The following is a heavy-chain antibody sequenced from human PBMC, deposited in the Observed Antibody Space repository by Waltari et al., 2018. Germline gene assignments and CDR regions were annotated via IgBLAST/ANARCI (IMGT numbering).Heavy chain of an antibody. CDR3: ARGASLGY. Sequence: EVQLVESGGGLVQPGGSLRLSCAASGFTLSSNWMHWVRQAPGKGLVWVARINSDGIATTYADSVRGRFTISSDNAKNTLYLQMNSLKAEDTAVYYCARGASLGYWGQGTRVTVSS. CDR2: INSDGIAT. V-gene: IGHV3-74*01. CDR1: GFTLSSNW. J-gene: IGHJ4*02.